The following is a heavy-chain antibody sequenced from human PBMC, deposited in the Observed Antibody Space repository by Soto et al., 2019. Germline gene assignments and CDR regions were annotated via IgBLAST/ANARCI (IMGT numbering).Heavy chain of an antibody. J-gene: IGHJ4*02. CDR1: GFTFTRYT. CDR3: TRDVIDYGAYKDKHDY. Sequence: GGSLRLSCAASGFTFTRYTMHWLRQAPGKGLEWVAASTFDGNNEFYADSVKGRFAVSRDNSKSTLYLQMNSLTTEDTAVYYCTRDVIDYGAYKDKHDYWGQGALVTVSS. D-gene: IGHD4-17*01. V-gene: IGHV3-30*09. CDR2: STFDGNNE.